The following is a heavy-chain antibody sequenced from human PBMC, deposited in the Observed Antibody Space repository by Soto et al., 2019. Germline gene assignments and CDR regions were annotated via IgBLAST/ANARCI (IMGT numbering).Heavy chain of an antibody. Sequence: EVQLVESGGGLVKPGGSLRLSCAASGFTFSSYSMNWVRQAPGKGLEWVSSISSSSSYIYYADSVKGRFTISRDNAKNSLYLQMNSLRAEDTAVYYCARDFHPYSGYDIGGDYWGQGTLVTVSS. CDR1: GFTFSSYS. CDR3: ARDFHPYSGYDIGGDY. V-gene: IGHV3-21*01. J-gene: IGHJ4*02. CDR2: ISSSSSYI. D-gene: IGHD5-12*01.